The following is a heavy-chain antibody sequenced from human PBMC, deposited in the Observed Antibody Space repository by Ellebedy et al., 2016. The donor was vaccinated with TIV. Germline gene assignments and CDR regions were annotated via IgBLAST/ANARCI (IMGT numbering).Heavy chain of an antibody. J-gene: IGHJ4*02. CDR1: GYTLTNHG. CDR2: ISANSVDT. CDR3: VRDGAGYSSSWYYFDKDKLDF. Sequence: AASVKVSCKASGYTLTNHGFSWVRQAPGQGLEWMGWISANSVDTVYAPRLQGRVTLTTDTVTRTAYMELTSLTSDDTAVYYCVRDGAGYSSSWYYFDKDKLDFWGQGTLVTVSS. V-gene: IGHV1-18*01. D-gene: IGHD6-13*01.